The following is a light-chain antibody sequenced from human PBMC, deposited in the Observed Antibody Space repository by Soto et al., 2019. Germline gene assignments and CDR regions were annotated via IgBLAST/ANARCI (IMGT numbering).Light chain of an antibody. J-gene: IGLJ1*01. CDR2: GNT. Sequence: QSVLTQPPSVSGAPGQRVTISCTGCSSNIGAGCEVHWYQHLPGKAPKLLIYGNTNRPSGVPDRFSGSKSGTSASLAITGLQAEDEADYYCQSYHSSLSASYVFGGGTKVTVL. V-gene: IGLV1-40*01. CDR3: QSYHSSLSASYV. CDR1: SSNIGAGCE.